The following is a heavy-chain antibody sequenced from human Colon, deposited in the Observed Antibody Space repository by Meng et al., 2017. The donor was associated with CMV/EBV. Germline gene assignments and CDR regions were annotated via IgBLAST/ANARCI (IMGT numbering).Heavy chain of an antibody. J-gene: IGHJ5*02. CDR2: ISPYDGKI. D-gene: IGHD5-24*01. Sequence: ASVKVSCKPSGGTFSAYAISWVRQAPGQGLEWMGWISPYDGKINYARKFQGRVTMTTDTSTSTAYMELRSLRSDDTAMYYCARDPYNKNWFDPWGQGTQVTVSS. CDR3: ARDPYNKNWFDP. CDR1: GGTFSAYA. V-gene: IGHV1-18*01.